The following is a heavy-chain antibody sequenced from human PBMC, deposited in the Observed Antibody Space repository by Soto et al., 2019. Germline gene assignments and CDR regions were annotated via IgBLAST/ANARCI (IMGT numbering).Heavy chain of an antibody. D-gene: IGHD5-12*01. CDR3: ARSSTIYYYYYYMAV. J-gene: IGHJ6*03. Sequence: GSLRLSCAASGFTVSSNYMSWVRQAPGKGLEWVSVIYSGGSTYYADSVKGRFTISRDNSKNTLYLQMNSLRAEDTAVYYCARSSTIYYYYYYMAVWGKGTTVTVSS. CDR2: IYSGGST. CDR1: GFTVSSNY. V-gene: IGHV3-66*01.